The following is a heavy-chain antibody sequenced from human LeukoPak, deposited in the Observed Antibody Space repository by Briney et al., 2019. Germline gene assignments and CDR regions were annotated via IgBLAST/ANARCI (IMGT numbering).Heavy chain of an antibody. J-gene: IGHJ3*02. CDR3: AKECVARSGAFDI. CDR2: IRFDGSNK. V-gene: IGHV3-30*02. Sequence: GVSLRLSCAASGFTFSSYGMHWVRQAPCKGLEWVAFIRFDGSNKYYADSVKGRFTISRDNSKNTLYLQMNSLSAEDTAVYYCAKECVARSGAFDIWGQGTMVTVSS. CDR1: GFTFSSYG. D-gene: IGHD6-25*01.